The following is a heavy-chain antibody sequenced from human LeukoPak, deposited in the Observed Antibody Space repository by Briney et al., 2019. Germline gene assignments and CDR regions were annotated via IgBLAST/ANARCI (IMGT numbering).Heavy chain of an antibody. V-gene: IGHV4-39*07. CDR2: IYYSGST. CDR3: ARGSRVRGVIRY. Sequence: SETLSLTCTVSGGSISSSSYYWGWIRQPPGKGLEWIGSIYYSGSTYYNPSLKSRVTISVDTSKNQFSLKLSSVTAADTAVYYCARGSRVRGVIRYWGQGTLVTVSS. J-gene: IGHJ4*02. CDR1: GGSISSSSYY. D-gene: IGHD3-10*01.